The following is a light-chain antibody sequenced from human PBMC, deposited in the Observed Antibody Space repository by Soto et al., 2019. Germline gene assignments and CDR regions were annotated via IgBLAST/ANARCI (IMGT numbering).Light chain of an antibody. Sequence: QSALTQPPSVSAAPGQKVTISCSGSSSNIGNNYVSWYQQLPGTAPKLLIYENNKRPSGIPDRFSGSKSGTSATLGITGLQTGDEADYYFGTWDSSLSAYVFATGPKVTVL. CDR3: GTWDSSLSAYV. CDR2: ENN. J-gene: IGLJ1*01. CDR1: SSNIGNNY. V-gene: IGLV1-51*02.